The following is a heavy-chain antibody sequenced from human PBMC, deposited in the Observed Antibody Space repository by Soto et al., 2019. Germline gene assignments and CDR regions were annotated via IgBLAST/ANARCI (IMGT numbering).Heavy chain of an antibody. D-gene: IGHD2-2*01. Sequence: GGSLRLSCAASGFTFSSYAMSWVRQAPGKGLEWVSAISGSGGSTYYADSVKGRFTISRDNSKNTLYLQMNSLRAEDTAVYYCAKGAIVVVPAAILDYYYMDVWGKGTTVTVSS. CDR3: AKGAIVVVPAAILDYYYMDV. CDR1: GFTFSSYA. CDR2: ISGSGGST. V-gene: IGHV3-23*01. J-gene: IGHJ6*03.